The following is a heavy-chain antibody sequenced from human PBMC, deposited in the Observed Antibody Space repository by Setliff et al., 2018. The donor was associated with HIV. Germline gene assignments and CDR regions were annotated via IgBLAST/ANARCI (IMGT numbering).Heavy chain of an antibody. J-gene: IGHJ3*02. Sequence: GASVKVSCKASGYTFTGYYMYWVRQVPGQGLEWMGWISTYNDNTNYAQKLQGRVTMTTDTSTSTAYMELRSLRSDDTAVYYCARQHYFDSGGLGAFDIWGQGTMVTVSS. D-gene: IGHD3-22*01. CDR1: GYTFTGYY. V-gene: IGHV1-18*04. CDR2: ISTYNDNT. CDR3: ARQHYFDSGGLGAFDI.